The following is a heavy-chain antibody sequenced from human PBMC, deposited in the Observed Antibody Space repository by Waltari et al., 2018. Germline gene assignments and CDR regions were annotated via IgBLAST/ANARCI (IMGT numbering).Heavy chain of an antibody. V-gene: IGHV4-39*01. D-gene: IGHD3-9*01. CDR1: GGSISSSSYY. CDR2: IYYSGST. J-gene: IGHJ4*02. CDR3: ARRLLTYYDILTGYPSFDY. Sequence: QLQLQESGPGLVKPSETLSLTCTVSGGSISSSSYYWGWIRQPPGKGLEWIGSIYYSGSTYYNPSLKSRVTISVDTSKNQFSLKLSSVTAADTAVYYCARRLLTYYDILTGYPSFDYWGQGTLVTVSS.